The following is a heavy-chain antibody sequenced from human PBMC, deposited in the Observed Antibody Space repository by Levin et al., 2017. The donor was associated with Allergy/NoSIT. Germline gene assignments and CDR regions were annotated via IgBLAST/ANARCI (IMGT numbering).Heavy chain of an antibody. CDR2: IDPPDGKT. CDR3: AKDPGDF. Sequence: VASVKVSCKASGYPFTSHYVHWVRQVPGQGLEWMGVIDPPDGKTAYALNFQGRITITRDTSTSTVYLELNSLRSDDTAVYYCAKDPGDFWGQGTLVTVSS. V-gene: IGHV1-46*01. CDR1: GYPFTSHY. J-gene: IGHJ4*02.